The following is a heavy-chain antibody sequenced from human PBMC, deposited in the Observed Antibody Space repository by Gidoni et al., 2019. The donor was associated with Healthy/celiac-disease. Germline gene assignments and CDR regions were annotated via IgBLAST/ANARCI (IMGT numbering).Heavy chain of an antibody. V-gene: IGHV4-59*01. Sequence: QVQLQESGPGLVKPSEPLSLTCAVSGASISIYYWRWIRQPPGQGLEWIGYISYSGSTNYTPSLNSGFTISVNTSKTQFPLKGSFVTVADEAVYNGGRGGGAGYVDYWGQGTLVTVSS. CDR2: ISYSGST. D-gene: IGHD6-13*01. CDR1: GASISIYY. J-gene: IGHJ4*02. CDR3: GRGGGAGYVDY.